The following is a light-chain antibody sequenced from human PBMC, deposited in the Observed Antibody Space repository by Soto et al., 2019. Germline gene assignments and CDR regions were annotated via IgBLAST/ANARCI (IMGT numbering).Light chain of an antibody. CDR2: GAS. J-gene: IGKJ1*01. Sequence: IVLTQSPGTLSLSPGERATLSCRASQSVSSDYLAWYQQKPGQAPRLLIYGASSRATGIPDRFSGSGSGTDFTLTISRLEPEDFAVYYCQQYGNTPVTFGQGTKVEIK. CDR3: QQYGNTPVT. V-gene: IGKV3-20*01. CDR1: QSVSSDY.